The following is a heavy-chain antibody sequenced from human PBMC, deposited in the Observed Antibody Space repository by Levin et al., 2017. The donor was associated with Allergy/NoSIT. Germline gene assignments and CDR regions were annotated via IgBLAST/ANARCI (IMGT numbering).Heavy chain of an antibody. CDR3: ARARDSTTTSLGY. CDR2: ISHNGSP. Sequence: GSLRLSCNVSGASVSNAIFYWSWIRQPPGKGLEWIGYISHNGSPKYNPSLESRVTISVDTSNNRFSLRVTSVTAADTARYYCARARDSTTTSLGYWGQGALVVVSS. J-gene: IGHJ4*02. CDR1: GASVSNAIFY. D-gene: IGHD1-1*01. V-gene: IGHV4-61*01.